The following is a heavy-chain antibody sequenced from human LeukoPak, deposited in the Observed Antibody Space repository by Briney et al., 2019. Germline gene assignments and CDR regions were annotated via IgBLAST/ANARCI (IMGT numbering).Heavy chain of an antibody. D-gene: IGHD6-19*01. CDR2: IYSGGST. CDR1: GFTVSSNY. V-gene: IGHV3-53*01. CDR3: AREAVGGTSDY. J-gene: IGHJ4*02. Sequence: GGSLRLSCAASGFTVSSNYMSWVRQAPGKGLEWVSVIYSGGSTYYAHSVKGRFTISRDNSKNTLYLQMNSLRAEDTAVYYCAREAVGGTSDYWGQGTLVTVSS.